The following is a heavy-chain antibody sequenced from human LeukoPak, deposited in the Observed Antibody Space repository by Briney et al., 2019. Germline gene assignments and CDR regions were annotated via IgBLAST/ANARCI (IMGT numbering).Heavy chain of an antibody. Sequence: PSETLSLTCTVSGGSISSSSYYWGWIRQPPRKGLEWIGSIYYSGSTYYNPSLKSRVTISVDTSKNQFSLKLSSVTAADTAVYYCARLVGATCDYWGQGTLVTVSS. V-gene: IGHV4-39*01. CDR1: GGSISSSSYY. J-gene: IGHJ4*02. CDR2: IYYSGST. D-gene: IGHD1-26*01. CDR3: ARLVGATCDY.